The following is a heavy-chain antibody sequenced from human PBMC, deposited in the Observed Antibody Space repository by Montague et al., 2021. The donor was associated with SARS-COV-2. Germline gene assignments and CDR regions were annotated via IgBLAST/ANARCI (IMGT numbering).Heavy chain of an antibody. Sequence: SETLSLTCAVSGGSFSGYYWNWIRQSPGRGLEWIGEINHSGSTNYNPSLESRVTMSVDTSKNQFSLTLRSATAADTGLYYCEGYQVLNFYYYYAMDVWGQGTTVTVSS. D-gene: IGHD5-12*01. CDR1: GGSFSGYY. CDR3: EGYQVLNFYYYYAMDV. CDR2: INHSGST. J-gene: IGHJ6*02. V-gene: IGHV4-34*07.